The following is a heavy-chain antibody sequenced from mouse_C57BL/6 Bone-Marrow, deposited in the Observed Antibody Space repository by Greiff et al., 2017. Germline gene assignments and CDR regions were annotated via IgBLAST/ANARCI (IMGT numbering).Heavy chain of an antibody. CDR1: GYTFTSYW. Sequence: QVQLQQPGAELVKPGASVKLSCKASGYTFTSYWMQWVKQRPGQGLEWIGEIDPSDSYTNYNQKFKGKATLTVDTSSSTAYMQLSSPTSEDSAVYCCASGAYQGYFDDWGKGTTVTVSS. CDR2: IDPSDSYT. V-gene: IGHV1-50*01. D-gene: IGHD6-5*01. CDR3: ASGAYQGYFDD. J-gene: IGHJ1*03.